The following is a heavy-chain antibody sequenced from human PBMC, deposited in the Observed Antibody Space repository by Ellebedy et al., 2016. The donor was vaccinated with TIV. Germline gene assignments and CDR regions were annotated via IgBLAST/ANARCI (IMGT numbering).Heavy chain of an antibody. Sequence: SETLSLTXAVYGGSFSGYYWSWIRQPPGKGLEWIGEINHSGSTNYNPSLKSRVTISVDTSKNQFSLKLSSVTAADTAVYYCATYARFGDSRGAFDIWGQGTMVTVSS. CDR3: ATYARFGDSRGAFDI. D-gene: IGHD3-16*01. CDR1: GGSFSGYY. V-gene: IGHV4-34*01. J-gene: IGHJ3*02. CDR2: INHSGST.